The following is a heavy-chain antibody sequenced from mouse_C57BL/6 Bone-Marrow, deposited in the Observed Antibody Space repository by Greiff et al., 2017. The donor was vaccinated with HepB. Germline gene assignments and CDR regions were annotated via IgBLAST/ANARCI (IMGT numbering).Heavy chain of an antibody. Sequence: VQLQQSGAELMKPGASVKLSCKATGYTFTGYWIEWVKQRPGHGLEWIGEILPGSGSTNYNEKFKGKATFTADTSSNTAYMQLSSLTTKDSAIYYCARNSNYGRYAMDYWGQGTSVTVSS. J-gene: IGHJ4*01. CDR1: GYTFTGYW. V-gene: IGHV1-9*01. CDR2: ILPGSGST. D-gene: IGHD2-5*01. CDR3: ARNSNYGRYAMDY.